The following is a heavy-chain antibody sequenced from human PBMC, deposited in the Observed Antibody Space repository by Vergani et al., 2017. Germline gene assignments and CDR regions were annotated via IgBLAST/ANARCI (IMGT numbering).Heavy chain of an antibody. CDR3: AAVPLMATGAAVSRKYFDY. D-gene: IGHD2-8*01. CDR2: IVVGSGNT. CDR1: GFTFTSSA. J-gene: IGHJ4*02. V-gene: IGHV1-58*02. Sequence: QMQLVQSGPEVKKPGTSVKVSCKASGFTFTSSAMQWVRQARGQRLEWIGWIVVGSGNTNYAQKFQERVTITRDMSTSTAYMELSSLRSEDTAVYYCAAVPLMATGAAVSRKYFDYWGQGTLVTVSS.